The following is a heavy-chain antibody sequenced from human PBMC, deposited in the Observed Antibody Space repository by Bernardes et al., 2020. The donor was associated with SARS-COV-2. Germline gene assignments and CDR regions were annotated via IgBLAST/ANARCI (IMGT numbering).Heavy chain of an antibody. Sequence: GGSLSLSCAASGFTFNSNCIHWVRQAPGKGLVWVSRISSDWSSTSYADSVKGRVSISRDNAWNTLNLQMSSLRAEDTAVDYCARGGYEYYCYYGMDVWGQGTTVTVS. CDR3: ARGGYEYYCYYGMDV. D-gene: IGHD5-12*01. J-gene: IGHJ6*01. CDR1: GFTFNSNC. CDR2: ISSDWSST. V-gene: IGHV3-74*01.